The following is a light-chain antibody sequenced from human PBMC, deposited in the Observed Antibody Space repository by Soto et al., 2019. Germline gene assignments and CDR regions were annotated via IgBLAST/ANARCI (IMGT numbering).Light chain of an antibody. V-gene: IGKV3D-20*02. CDR1: QSVSNNY. CDR2: GAS. Sequence: EIVLTHSPGTLSLCPWEIATLSCRASQSVSNNYLAWYQQKPGQAPRLLIYGASTRASGIPARFSGSGSGTEFTLTISSLEPEDFALYYSQQRRSWPRTFGQGTKVDIK. CDR3: QQRRSWPRT. J-gene: IGKJ1*01.